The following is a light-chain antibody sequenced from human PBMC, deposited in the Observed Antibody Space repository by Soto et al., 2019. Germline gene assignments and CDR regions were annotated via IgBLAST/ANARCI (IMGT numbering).Light chain of an antibody. Sequence: EILLTQSPGTLSLSPGERATLSCRASQSVSPSSLAWYQQRPGQSPRLLIYGASTRATGIPARFSGSGSGTEFTLTISSLQSEDFATYYCLQDYNYPWTFGQGTKVDNK. CDR3: LQDYNYPWT. J-gene: IGKJ1*01. CDR2: GAS. V-gene: IGKV3D-7*01. CDR1: QSVSPSS.